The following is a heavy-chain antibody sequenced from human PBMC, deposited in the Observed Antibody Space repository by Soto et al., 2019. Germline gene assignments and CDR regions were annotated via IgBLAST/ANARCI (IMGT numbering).Heavy chain of an antibody. CDR3: ARDGDEEANFDP. CDR2: INGYNGYT. V-gene: IGHV1-18*01. CDR1: GYTFTNYG. J-gene: IGHJ5*02. D-gene: IGHD4-17*01. Sequence: QVQLVQSGAEVKKPGASVKVSCKASGYTFTNYGISWVRQAPGQGLEWMGWINGYNGYTIYAQKFQGRVTMATDTSTSTAYMELRSLRSDDTAVYYCARDGDEEANFDPWGQGTLVTVSS.